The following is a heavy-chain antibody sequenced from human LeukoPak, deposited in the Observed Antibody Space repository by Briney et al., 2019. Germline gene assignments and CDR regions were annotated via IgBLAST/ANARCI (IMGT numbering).Heavy chain of an antibody. J-gene: IGHJ4*02. V-gene: IGHV3-74*01. CDR1: GFTFSSYW. D-gene: IGHD6-13*01. CDR3: ARARSWGTFFDY. Sequence: GGSLRLSCAASGFTFSSYWMHWVRQAPGKGLVWVSRINSDGSSTSYADSVKGRFTISRDNAKNTLYLQMNSLRAEGMAVYYCARARSWGTFFDYWGQGTLVTVSS. CDR2: INSDGSST.